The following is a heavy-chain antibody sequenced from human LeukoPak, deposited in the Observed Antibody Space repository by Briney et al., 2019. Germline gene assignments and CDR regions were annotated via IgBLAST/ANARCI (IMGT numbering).Heavy chain of an antibody. V-gene: IGHV4-28*01. CDR3: ARMYSSTWYNAFDL. Sequence: SETLSLTCAVSSYSITNANWWGWIRQPPGKGLEWIGDIYYSGRTYYNPSLKSRLTMSVDTSKNQFSLKLTSVTAVDTAMYHCARMYSSTWYNAFDLWGQGTMVTVSS. D-gene: IGHD6-13*01. CDR2: IYYSGRT. CDR1: SYSITNANW. J-gene: IGHJ3*01.